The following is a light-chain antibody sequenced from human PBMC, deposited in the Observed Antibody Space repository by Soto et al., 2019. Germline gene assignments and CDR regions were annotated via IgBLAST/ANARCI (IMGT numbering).Light chain of an antibody. CDR1: QRIVHSNGNNY. CDR3: MQALTGLT. Sequence: DIVMTQSPLSLAVTPGEPASISCKSSQRIVHSNGNNYLDWYVQKPGQSPQLLVYFGSNRASGVPGRFSGSGSGTDFALTISRVEAEDAGVYYCMQALTGLTFGGGTKVEI. J-gene: IGKJ4*01. V-gene: IGKV2-28*01. CDR2: FGS.